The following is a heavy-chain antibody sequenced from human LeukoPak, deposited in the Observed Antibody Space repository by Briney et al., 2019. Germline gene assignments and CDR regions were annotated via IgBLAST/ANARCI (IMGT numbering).Heavy chain of an antibody. CDR2: LSGSGSST. CDR1: GFTFNNFA. CDR3: AKRPKYGNSWIDF. V-gene: IGHV3-23*01. Sequence: PGGSLRLSCAASGFTFNNFAMSWVRQAPGKGLDWVSGLSGSGSSTFYADSVEGRFTISRDNSNSTLYLQMNSLRAEDTAVYYCAKRPKYGNSWIDFWGQGTLVTVSS. D-gene: IGHD6-13*01. J-gene: IGHJ4*02.